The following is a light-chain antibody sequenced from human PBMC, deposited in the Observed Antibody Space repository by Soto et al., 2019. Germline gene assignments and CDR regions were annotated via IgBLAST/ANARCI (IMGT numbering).Light chain of an antibody. J-gene: IGKJ4*01. Sequence: DIQMTQSPSSLSASVGDRVTITCRASQDIRNDLDWYQQKPGKAPKRLIYAASSLQNGAPSRFSGSGSGTEFALTISSRKTEDFATYYCLQRDTYSVGGGTKVEIK. CDR1: QDIRND. CDR3: LQRDTYS. V-gene: IGKV1-17*01. CDR2: AAS.